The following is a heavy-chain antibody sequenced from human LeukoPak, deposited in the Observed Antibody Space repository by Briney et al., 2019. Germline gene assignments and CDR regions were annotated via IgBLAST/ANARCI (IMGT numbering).Heavy chain of an antibody. CDR3: ARGGSIYCRGGNCHFDY. V-gene: IGHV1-8*01. CDR2: MNPNSGNT. D-gene: IGHD2-15*01. Sequence: ASVKVSCKASGYTFTSYDINWVRQATGQGLEWMGWMNPNSGNTGYAQKFQGRVTMTRNTSISTAYMELSSLRSEDTAVYYCARGGSIYCRGGNCHFDYWGQGTLVTVSS. CDR1: GYTFTSYD. J-gene: IGHJ4*02.